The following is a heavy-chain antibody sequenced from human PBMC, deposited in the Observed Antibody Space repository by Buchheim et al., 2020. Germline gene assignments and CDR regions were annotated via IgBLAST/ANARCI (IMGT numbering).Heavy chain of an antibody. J-gene: IGHJ6*03. CDR1: GFTFSSYG. CDR2: IWYDGSNK. V-gene: IGHV3-33*01. D-gene: IGHD4-11*01. CDR3: ARAEGRGYSNYYYYYYYMDV. Sequence: VQLVESGGGLVKPGRSLRLSCAASGFTFSSYGMHWVRQAPGKGLEWVAVIWYDGSNKYYADSVKGRFTISRDNSKNTLYLQMNSLRAEDTAVYYCARAEGRGYSNYYYYYYYMDVWGKGTT.